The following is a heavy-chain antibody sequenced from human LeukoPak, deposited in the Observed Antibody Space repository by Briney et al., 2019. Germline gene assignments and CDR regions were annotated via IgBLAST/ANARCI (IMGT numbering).Heavy chain of an antibody. CDR2: TSSGGDYT. D-gene: IGHD3-22*01. CDR3: AKERPNYYESNGHYYRRDGDS. Sequence: GGSLRLSCAASGFTFSIYAMSWVRQAPGKGLERVSSTSSGGDYTYYAGSVKGRFTISRDNSKNTLYLQMNSLRAEDTATYYCAKERPNYYESNGHYYRRDGDSWGQGTLVTVSS. J-gene: IGHJ5*01. CDR1: GFTFSIYA. V-gene: IGHV3-23*01.